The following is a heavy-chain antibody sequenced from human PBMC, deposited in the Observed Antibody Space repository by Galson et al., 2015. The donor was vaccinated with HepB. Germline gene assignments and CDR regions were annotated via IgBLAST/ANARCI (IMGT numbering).Heavy chain of an antibody. CDR2: ISGRGGTT. CDR3: AKGGVVEWFDS. J-gene: IGHJ5*01. V-gene: IGHV3-23*01. Sequence: SLRLSCAASGFTFSSYDMSWVRQAPGKGLEWVSAISGRGGTTWHADSVRGRFTISRDNSKNTLFLQMNSLRDEDTAVYYCAKGGVVEWFDSWGQGTLVTVSS. CDR1: GFTFSSYD. D-gene: IGHD2-15*01.